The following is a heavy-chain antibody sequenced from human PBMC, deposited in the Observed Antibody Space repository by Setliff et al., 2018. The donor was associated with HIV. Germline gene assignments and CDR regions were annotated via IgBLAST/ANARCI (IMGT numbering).Heavy chain of an antibody. D-gene: IGHD3-3*01. CDR3: ARSYYDFWNGLPRSFDV. V-gene: IGHV4-59*11. J-gene: IGHJ3*01. CDR1: GGSLSNHY. Sequence: SETLSLTCTVSGGSLSNHYWSWSRQSPKNGLEWIGYVYYSGSTNYKPSFKSRVSISVDTSRNQFPLNLTSLTTADTAMYYCARSYYDFWNGLPRSFDVWGQGTMVTVSS. CDR2: VYYSGST.